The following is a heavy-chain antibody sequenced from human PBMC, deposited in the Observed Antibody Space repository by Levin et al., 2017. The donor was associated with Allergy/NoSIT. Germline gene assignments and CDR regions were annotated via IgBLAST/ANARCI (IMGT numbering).Heavy chain of an antibody. CDR2: IYTSGST. CDR1: GGSISSGSYY. D-gene: IGHD3-16*02. J-gene: IGHJ3*02. V-gene: IGHV4-61*02. CDR3: ARETVDDYVWGSYLEDAFDI. Sequence: SSETLSLTCTVSGGSISSGSYYWSWIRQPAGKGLEWIGRIYTSGSTNYNPSLKSRVTISVDTSKNQFSLKLSSVTAADTAVYYCARETVDDYVWGSYLEDAFDIWGQGTMVTVSS.